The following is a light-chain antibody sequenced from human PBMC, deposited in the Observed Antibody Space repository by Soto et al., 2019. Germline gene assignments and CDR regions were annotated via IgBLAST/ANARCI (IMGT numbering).Light chain of an antibody. Sequence: EIVLTQSPGTLSLSPGERATLSCRASQSVSSSYLAWYQQKPGQAPRLLIYGASSRATGIPDRFSGSGAGTEVTITISRLEPEEFAVYYCPQYGSSPVTFGQGTKLEIK. J-gene: IGKJ2*01. CDR2: GAS. V-gene: IGKV3-20*01. CDR1: QSVSSSY. CDR3: PQYGSSPVT.